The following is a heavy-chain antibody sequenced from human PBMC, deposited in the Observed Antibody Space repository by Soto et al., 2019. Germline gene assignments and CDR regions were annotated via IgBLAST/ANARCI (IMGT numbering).Heavy chain of an antibody. J-gene: IGHJ6*03. D-gene: IGHD3-10*01. V-gene: IGHV1-46*03. Sequence: ASVKVSCKASGYTFTSYYMHWVRQAPGQGLEWMGIINPSGGSTSYAQKFQGRVTMTRDTSTSTVYMELSSLRSEDTAVYYCARAGSGDQQTDYYYYYYMDVWGKGTTVTVSS. CDR2: INPSGGST. CDR1: GYTFTSYY. CDR3: ARAGSGDQQTDYYYYYYMDV.